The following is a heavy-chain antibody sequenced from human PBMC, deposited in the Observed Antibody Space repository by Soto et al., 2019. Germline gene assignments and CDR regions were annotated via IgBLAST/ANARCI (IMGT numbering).Heavy chain of an antibody. CDR3: LRGNSGYGNFHY. D-gene: IGHD5-12*01. V-gene: IGHV3-74*01. CDR1: RFTFSSYW. J-gene: IGHJ4*02. Sequence: PGRSLRLSCSASRFTFSSYWIHWVRLAPGKGLVWVSRIKGDGSETNYADSVKGRFTISRDNAKNTLYLQLNSLKAEETAVYYCLRGNSGYGNFHYWGQGSRVTV. CDR2: IKGDGSET.